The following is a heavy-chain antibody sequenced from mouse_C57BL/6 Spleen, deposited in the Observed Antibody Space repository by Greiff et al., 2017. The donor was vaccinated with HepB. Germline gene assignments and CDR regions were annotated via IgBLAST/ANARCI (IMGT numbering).Heavy chain of an antibody. CDR3: ARASYDCDGYYYAIDY. D-gene: IGHD2-4*01. J-gene: IGHJ4*01. Sequence: EVQLQQSGPELVKPGDSVKISCKASGYSFTGYFMNWVMQSHGKSLEWIGRINPYNGDTFYNQKFKGKATLTVDKSSSTAYMELRSLTSEDSAVYYCARASYDCDGYYYAIDYWGQGTSVTVSS. CDR2: INPYNGDT. V-gene: IGHV1-20*01. CDR1: GYSFTGYF.